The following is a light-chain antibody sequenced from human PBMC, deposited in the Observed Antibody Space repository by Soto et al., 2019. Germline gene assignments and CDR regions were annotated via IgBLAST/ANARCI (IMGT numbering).Light chain of an antibody. J-gene: IGKJ1*01. V-gene: IGKV1-39*01. Sequence: DIQMTQSPSSLSASVGDRVTITCRASQSISSYLNWYQQTPGKAPKLLIYAASSLQSGVPSRFSGSGSGTDFTLTISRLQPEDFATYYCQQSYSSPRTLGQRTKVEIK. CDR1: QSISSY. CDR2: AAS. CDR3: QQSYSSPRT.